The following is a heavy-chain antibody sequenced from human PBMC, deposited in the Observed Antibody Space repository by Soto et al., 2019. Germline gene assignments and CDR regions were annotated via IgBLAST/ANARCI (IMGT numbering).Heavy chain of an antibody. V-gene: IGHV4-31*03. J-gene: IGHJ4*02. Sequence: SETLSLTCTVSGDSINSGVYYWSWIRQHPGKGLEWIGYISYSGSTYYNPSLKSRVTMSLDTSKNQFSLKLSSVTAADTAVYYCARHTLTVHYFDFWGQGTLVTVSS. D-gene: IGHD3-16*01. CDR1: GDSINSGVYY. CDR3: ARHTLTVHYFDF. CDR2: ISYSGST.